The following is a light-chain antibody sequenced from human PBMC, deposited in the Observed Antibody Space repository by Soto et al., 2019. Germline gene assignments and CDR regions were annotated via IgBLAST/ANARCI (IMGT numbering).Light chain of an antibody. Sequence: QSVLTQPASVSGSPGQSITISCTGTSSNVGSYKLVSWYQQHPGKAPKLMIFEVNKRPSGVSNRFSGSKSGNTASLTISGLQAEDEADYYCSSYTSSSTLVVFGGGTKLTVL. CDR1: SSNVGSYKL. CDR3: SSYTSSSTLVV. J-gene: IGLJ2*01. V-gene: IGLV2-14*02. CDR2: EVN.